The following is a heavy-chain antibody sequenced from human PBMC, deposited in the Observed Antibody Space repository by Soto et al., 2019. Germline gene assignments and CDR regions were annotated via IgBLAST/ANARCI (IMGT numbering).Heavy chain of an antibody. Sequence: SVKVSCKASGYTFTSYGISWVRQASGQGLEWMGWISAYNGKTNYAQKLQGRVTMTTDTSTSTAYMELRSLRSDDTAVYYCARDRYFSSTSCYSLVYYYYGMDVWGQGTTVTVSS. CDR3: ARDRYFSSTSCYSLVYYYYGMDV. D-gene: IGHD2-2*01. CDR2: ISAYNGKT. CDR1: GYTFTSYG. V-gene: IGHV1-18*01. J-gene: IGHJ6*02.